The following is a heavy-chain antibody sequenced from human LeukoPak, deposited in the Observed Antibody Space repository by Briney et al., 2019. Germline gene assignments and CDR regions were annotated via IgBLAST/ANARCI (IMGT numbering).Heavy chain of an antibody. V-gene: IGHV1-69*05. CDR1: GGTFSSYA. CDR2: IIPIFGTA. D-gene: IGHD2-2*01. Sequence: SVKVSCKASGGTFSSYAISWVRRAPGQGLEGLGGIIPIFGTANYAQKFQGRVTITTDESTSTAYMELSRLRSDDTAVYYCAIMLGYCSSTSCSHMDVWGKGTTVTVSS. CDR3: AIMLGYCSSTSCSHMDV. J-gene: IGHJ6*03.